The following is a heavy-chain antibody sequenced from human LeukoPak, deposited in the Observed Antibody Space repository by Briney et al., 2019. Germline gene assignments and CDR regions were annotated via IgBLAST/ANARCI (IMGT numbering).Heavy chain of an antibody. J-gene: IGHJ4*02. D-gene: IGHD3-9*01. CDR1: GFTFSSYS. CDR3: ARTNFYSLDY. V-gene: IGHV3-48*01. Sequence: PGGSLSLSCAASGFTFSSYSMNWVRQAPGKGLEWVSYISSSSSTIYYADSVKGRFTISRDNAKNSLYLQMNSLRAEDTAVYYCARTNFYSLDYWGQGTLVTVSS. CDR2: ISSSSSTI.